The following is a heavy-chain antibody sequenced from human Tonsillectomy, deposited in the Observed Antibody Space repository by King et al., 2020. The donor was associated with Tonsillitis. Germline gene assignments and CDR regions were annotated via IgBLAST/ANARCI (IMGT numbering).Heavy chain of an antibody. CDR3: ARVTYDILTGHYIDYFDY. CDR2: ISSGSGYI. Sequence: VQLVESGGGPVKPGGSLRLSCAASGFTFNKYTMHWVRQAPGKGLEWVSSISSGSGYIHYADSVKGRFTISRDNAKNSLFLQMNSLRAEDTALYYCARVTYDILTGHYIDYFDYWGQGTLVTVSS. V-gene: IGHV3-21*01. D-gene: IGHD3-9*01. CDR1: GFTFNKYT. J-gene: IGHJ4*02.